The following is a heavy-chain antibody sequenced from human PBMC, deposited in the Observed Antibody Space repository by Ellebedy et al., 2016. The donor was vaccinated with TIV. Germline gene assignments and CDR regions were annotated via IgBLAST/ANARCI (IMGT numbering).Heavy chain of an antibody. CDR2: ISFDGSNK. CDR3: ARGETYYSDDNNYGFEY. D-gene: IGHD3-22*01. CDR1: GFTFSVFS. Sequence: GGSLRLXCAASGFTFSVFSFHWVRQAPGEGLEWLALISFDGSNKYYAESVKGRFTISRDNSKNTLYLRVDSLGVDDMAVYFCARGETYYSDDNNYGFEYWGQGTLVAVSS. V-gene: IGHV3-30*04. J-gene: IGHJ4*02.